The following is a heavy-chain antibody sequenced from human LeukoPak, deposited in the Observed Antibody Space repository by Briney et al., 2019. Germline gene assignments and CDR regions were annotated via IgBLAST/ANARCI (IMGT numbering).Heavy chain of an antibody. D-gene: IGHD1-1*01. CDR2: IYYTGDT. V-gene: IGHV4-59*01. CDR1: GGSISNYY. Sequence: SETLSLTCTVSGGSISNYYWNWIRQPPGKGLEWIGYIYYTGDTNYNPSLKSRVTISVDTSKNQFSLKLSSVTAADTAVYYCARDRLQLQSWGQGTLVTVSS. CDR3: ARDRLQLQS. J-gene: IGHJ5*02.